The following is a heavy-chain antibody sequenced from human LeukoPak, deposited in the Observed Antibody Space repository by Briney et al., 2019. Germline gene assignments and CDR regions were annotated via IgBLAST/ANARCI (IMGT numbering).Heavy chain of an antibody. Sequence: GSVKVSSKASGYTFTGYYMHWVRQAPGQGLEWMGWINPNSGGTNYAQKFQGRVTMTRDTSISTAYMELSRLRSDDTAVYYCARSEYSSPYNWFDPWGQGTQVTVSS. CDR3: ARSEYSSPYNWFDP. CDR2: INPNSGGT. D-gene: IGHD6-6*01. V-gene: IGHV1-2*02. CDR1: GYTFTGYY. J-gene: IGHJ5*02.